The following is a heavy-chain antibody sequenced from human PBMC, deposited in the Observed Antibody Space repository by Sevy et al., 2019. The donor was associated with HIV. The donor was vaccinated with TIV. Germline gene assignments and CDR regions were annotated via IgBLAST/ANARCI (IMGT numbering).Heavy chain of an antibody. CDR2: ISYDGSNK. CDR3: ARDRVYCSSTSCYNYYYYGMDV. J-gene: IGHJ6*02. CDR1: GFTFSSYA. D-gene: IGHD2-2*02. V-gene: IGHV3-30*04. Sequence: GGSLRLSCAASGFTFSSYAMHWVRQAPGKGLEWVAVISYDGSNKYYADSGKGRFTISKDNSKNTLYLQMNSLRAEETAVYYCARDRVYCSSTSCYNYYYYGMDVWGQGTTVTVSS.